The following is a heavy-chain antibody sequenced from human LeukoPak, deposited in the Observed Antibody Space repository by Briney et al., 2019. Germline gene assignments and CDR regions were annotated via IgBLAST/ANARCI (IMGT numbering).Heavy chain of an antibody. J-gene: IGHJ3*02. D-gene: IGHD3-22*01. Sequence: GRSLRLSCAASGFTFSNYGMHWVRQAPGKGLEWMAIISYDGTNKDYADSVKGRFTISRDNSKNTLFLQMNSLRAEDTAVYYCAKDPSSGYFLAFDTWGQGTMVTVSS. CDR2: ISYDGTNK. CDR3: AKDPSSGYFLAFDT. V-gene: IGHV3-30*18. CDR1: GFTFSNYG.